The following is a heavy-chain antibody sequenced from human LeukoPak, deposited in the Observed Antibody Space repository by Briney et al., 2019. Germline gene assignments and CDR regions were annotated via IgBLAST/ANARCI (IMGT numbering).Heavy chain of an antibody. CDR1: GGSFSGYY. D-gene: IGHD5-18*01. CDR2: INHSGST. CDR3: AGGSTVWIQLWLRWFDL. Sequence: PSETLSLTCAVYGGSFSGYYWSWIRQPPGKGLEWIGEINHSGSTNYNPSLKSRVTISVDTSKNQFSLKLSSVTAADTAVYYCAGGSTVWIQLWLRWFDLWGRGTLVTVSS. V-gene: IGHV4-34*01. J-gene: IGHJ5*02.